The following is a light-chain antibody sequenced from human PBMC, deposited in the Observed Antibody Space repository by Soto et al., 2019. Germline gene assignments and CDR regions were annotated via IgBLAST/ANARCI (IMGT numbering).Light chain of an antibody. Sequence: DIQMTQSPSSLSASVGDRATITCQASQDIINYVNWYQQKPGKAPKLLIYTASNLESGVPSRFSGRGSGTDFTLAIDGLQPEDFATYYCQQYHALPRPFGQGTRVEI. CDR2: TAS. V-gene: IGKV1-33*01. CDR3: QQYHALPRP. J-gene: IGKJ1*01. CDR1: QDIINY.